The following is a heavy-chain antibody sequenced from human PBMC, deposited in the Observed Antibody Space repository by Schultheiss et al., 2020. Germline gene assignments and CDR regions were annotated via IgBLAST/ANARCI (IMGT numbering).Heavy chain of an antibody. CDR1: GGFISSYY. D-gene: IGHD3-16*01. J-gene: IGHJ4*02. Sequence: SETLSLTCTVSGGFISSYYWSWIRQPPGKGLEWIGYIYYSGSTNYNPSLKSRVTISVDTSKNQFSLKLSSVTAADTAVYYCARDGVAPGLDYWGQGTLVTVSS. V-gene: IGHV4-59*01. CDR2: IYYSGST. CDR3: ARDGVAPGLDY.